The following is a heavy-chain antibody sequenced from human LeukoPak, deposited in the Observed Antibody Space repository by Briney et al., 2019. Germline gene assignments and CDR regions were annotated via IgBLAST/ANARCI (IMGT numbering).Heavy chain of an antibody. J-gene: IGHJ2*01. CDR2: ISGGST. CDR3: AKGGLYYDFWSGPSWYFDL. CDR1: GFTSSSYA. Sequence: HPGGSLRLSCAASGFTSSSYAMSWVRQAPGKGLEWVSAISGGSTYYADSVKGRFTISRDNSKNTLYLQMNSLRAEDTAVYYCAKGGLYYDFWSGPSWYFDLWGRGTLVTVSS. V-gene: IGHV3-23*01. D-gene: IGHD3-3*01.